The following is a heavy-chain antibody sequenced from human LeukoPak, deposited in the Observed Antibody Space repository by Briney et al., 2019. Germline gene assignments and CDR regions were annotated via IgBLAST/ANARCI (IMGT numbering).Heavy chain of an antibody. CDR1: GGSISNSNYF. J-gene: IGHJ3*02. D-gene: IGHD3-22*01. CDR3: ASYTYYYDSSGYSRDAFDI. Sequence: KSSETLSLTCTVSGGSISNSNYFWGWIRQPPGKGLEWIGSISYKGSTYYNPSLKSRVTISKDTSKNQFSLKLSSVTAADTAVYYCASYTYYYDSSGYSRDAFDIWGQGTMVTVSS. CDR2: ISYKGST. V-gene: IGHV4-39*07.